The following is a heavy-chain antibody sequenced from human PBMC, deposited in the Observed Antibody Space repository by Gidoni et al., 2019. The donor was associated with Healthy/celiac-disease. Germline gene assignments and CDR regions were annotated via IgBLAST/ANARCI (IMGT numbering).Heavy chain of an antibody. CDR2: IIPIFGTA. D-gene: IGHD6-19*01. CDR3: ARELGYGSGWWPPFDP. J-gene: IGHJ5*02. Sequence: QVQPVQSGAGVKKPGSSVKVACKASGATVSSSAISCVRQAPGQGLEWVGGIIPIFGTAHYAQKFQGIVTITSDKSRSTAYMELSSLRSDDTAVYYCARELGYGSGWWPPFDPWGQGTLVTVSS. CDR1: GATVSSSA. V-gene: IGHV1-69*06.